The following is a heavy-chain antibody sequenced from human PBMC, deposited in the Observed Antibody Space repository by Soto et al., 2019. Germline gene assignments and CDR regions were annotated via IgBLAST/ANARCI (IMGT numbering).Heavy chain of an antibody. V-gene: IGHV4-4*02. D-gene: IGHD3-10*01. CDR2: IFHSGDT. CDR3: ARGAATMAPKNWFDP. Sequence: QVQLQESGPGLVKPSGTLSLTCAVSGGSISISNWWSWVRQPPGKGLEWIGGIFHSGDTSYNPSLKSRVTISVHRSKNHFSLKLTSVTAADTAMYYCARGAATMAPKNWFDPWGQGILVTVSS. CDR1: GGSISISNW. J-gene: IGHJ5*02.